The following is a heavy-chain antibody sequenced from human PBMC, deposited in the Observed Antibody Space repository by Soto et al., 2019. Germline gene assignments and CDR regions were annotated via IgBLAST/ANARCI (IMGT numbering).Heavy chain of an antibody. J-gene: IGHJ6*02. V-gene: IGHV1-3*01. CDR1: GYTFTSYA. CDR3: ARGPLLWGDV. D-gene: IGHD3-10*01. CDR2: INAGNGNT. Sequence: VSVKVSCKASGYTFTSYAMHWVRQAPGQRLEWMGWINAGNGNTKYSQKLQGRVTITRDTSASTAYMELSSLRYEDTAVYYCARGPLLWGDVWGQGTTVTVSS.